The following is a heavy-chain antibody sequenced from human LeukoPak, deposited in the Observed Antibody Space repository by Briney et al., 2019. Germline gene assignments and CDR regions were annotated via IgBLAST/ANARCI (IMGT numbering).Heavy chain of an antibody. J-gene: IGHJ3*02. CDR1: GYNFNGFY. Sequence: ASVKVSCKTSGYNFNGFYMHWVRQAPGQGLEWMGWINPISGVAIYAQKFQGRVTMTRDTSISTAYMELINLRSDDTAIYYCARGIAAGTPRAFDIWGQGAMVTVSS. D-gene: IGHD6-25*01. V-gene: IGHV1-2*02. CDR3: ARGIAAGTPRAFDI. CDR2: INPISGVA.